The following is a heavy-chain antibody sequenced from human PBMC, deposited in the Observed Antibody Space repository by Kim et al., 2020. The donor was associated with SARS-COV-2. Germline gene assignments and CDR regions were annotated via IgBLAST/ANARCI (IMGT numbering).Heavy chain of an antibody. CDR2: IYYSGST. D-gene: IGHD3-9*01. J-gene: IGHJ4*02. Sequence: SETLSLTCTVSGGSISSSSYYWGWIRQPPGKGLEWIGSIYYSGSTYYNPSLKSRVTISVDTSKNQFSLKLSSVTVADTAVYYCRLDILTGSSFDYWGQGTLVTVSS. CDR3: RLDILTGSSFDY. V-gene: IGHV4-39*01. CDR1: GGSISSSSYY.